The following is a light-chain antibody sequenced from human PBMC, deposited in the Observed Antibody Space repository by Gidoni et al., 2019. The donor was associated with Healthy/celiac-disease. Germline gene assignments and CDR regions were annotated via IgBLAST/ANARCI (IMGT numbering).Light chain of an antibody. Sequence: DIQLTQSSPFLSASVGDRVTITCRASQGSSSYLAWYQQKPGKAPKLLIYAASTLQSGVPSKFSGSGSGTEFALTLSSLQPEDFATYYCQQLNSNLEVFTFGPGTKVDIK. CDR2: AAS. V-gene: IGKV1-9*01. CDR1: QGSSSY. CDR3: QQLNSNLEVFT. J-gene: IGKJ3*01.